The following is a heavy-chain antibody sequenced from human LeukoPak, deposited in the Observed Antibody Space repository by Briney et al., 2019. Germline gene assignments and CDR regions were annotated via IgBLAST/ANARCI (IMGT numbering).Heavy chain of an antibody. D-gene: IGHD1-1*01. CDR3: TRERGAYNPYDY. CDR2: IRSKAYGETA. V-gene: IGHV3-49*03. Sequence: QAGGSLRLSCTASGFTFGDYAMSWIRQAPGKGLEWVGFIRSKAYGETADYAASVKGRFTISRDDSKAIAYLQMNSLKTEDTAVYHCTRERGAYNPYDYWGQGTLVTVSS. J-gene: IGHJ4*02. CDR1: GFTFGDYA.